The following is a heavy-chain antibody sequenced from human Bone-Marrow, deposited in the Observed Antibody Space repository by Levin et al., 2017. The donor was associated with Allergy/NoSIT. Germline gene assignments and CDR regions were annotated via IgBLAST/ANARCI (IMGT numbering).Heavy chain of an antibody. J-gene: IGHJ4*02. D-gene: IGHD5-18*01. Sequence: GGSLRLSCAASGFTFENHAMHWVRQAPGNVLEWVAVISFDRSNKNYYAESLVGRFTISRDNSKNTLYLQMTSLRTEDTAVYYCAKGGYKGKTYRDLWGQGALVTVSS. CDR3: AKGGYKGKTYRDL. CDR2: ISFDRSNK. CDR1: GFTFENHA. V-gene: IGHV3-30*18.